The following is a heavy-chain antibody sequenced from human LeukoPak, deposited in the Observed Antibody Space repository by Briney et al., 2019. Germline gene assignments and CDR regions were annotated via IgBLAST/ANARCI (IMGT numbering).Heavy chain of an antibody. V-gene: IGHV4-34*01. Sequence: SETLSLTCAVYGGSFSGYYWSWIRQPPGKGLEWIGEIYHSGSTNYNPSLKSRVTISVDKSKNQFSLKLSSVTAADTAVYYCARDLVAVAGYAFDIWGQGTMVTVSS. D-gene: IGHD6-19*01. CDR1: GGSFSGYY. J-gene: IGHJ3*02. CDR3: ARDLVAVAGYAFDI. CDR2: IYHSGST.